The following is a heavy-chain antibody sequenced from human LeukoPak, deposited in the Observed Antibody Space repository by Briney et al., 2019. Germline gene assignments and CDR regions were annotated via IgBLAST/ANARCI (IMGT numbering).Heavy chain of an antibody. D-gene: IGHD5-12*01. CDR3: ARASGYDVFDY. Sequence: SGGSLRLSCAASGFTFSSYAMSWVRQAPGKGLEWVSAVSGSGGSTYYADSVKGRFTISRDNSKNTLYLQMNSLRAEDTAVYYCARASGYDVFDYWGQGTLVTVSS. CDR1: GFTFSSYA. J-gene: IGHJ4*02. CDR2: VSGSGGST. V-gene: IGHV3-23*01.